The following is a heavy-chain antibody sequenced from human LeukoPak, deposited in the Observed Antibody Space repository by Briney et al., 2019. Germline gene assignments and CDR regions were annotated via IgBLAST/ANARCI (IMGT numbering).Heavy chain of an antibody. CDR3: AREGGSYLIDY. CDR2: IYYSGST. CDR1: GGSISSGDYY. J-gene: IGHJ4*02. D-gene: IGHD1-26*01. V-gene: IGHV4-30-4*08. Sequence: SHTLSLTCTVSGGSISSGDYYWSWIRQPPGKGLEWIGYIYYSGSTYYNPSLKSRVTISVDTSKNQFSLKLSSVTAADTAVYYCAREGGSYLIDYWGQGTLVTVSS.